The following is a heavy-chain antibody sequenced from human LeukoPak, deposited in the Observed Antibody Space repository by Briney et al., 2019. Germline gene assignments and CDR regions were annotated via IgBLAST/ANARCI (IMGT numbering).Heavy chain of an antibody. CDR3: ARDPTGSYNFDY. CDR2: ISYDGSNK. CDR1: GFTFSSYA. V-gene: IGHV3-30-3*01. D-gene: IGHD3-10*01. J-gene: IGHJ4*02. Sequence: GGSLRLSCAASGFTFSSYAMHCVRQAPGKGLEWVAVISYDGSNKYYADSVKGRFTISRDNSKNTLSLQMNSLRAEDTAVYYCARDPTGSYNFDYWGQGTLVTVSS.